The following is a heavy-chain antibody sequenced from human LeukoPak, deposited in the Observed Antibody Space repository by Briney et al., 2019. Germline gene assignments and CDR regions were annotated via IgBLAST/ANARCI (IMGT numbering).Heavy chain of an antibody. V-gene: IGHV3-74*01. CDR2: ISPDGKDT. CDR1: GFTVSSNY. Sequence: QPGGSLRLSCAASGFTVSSNYMSWVRQVPGKGLVWVSRISPDGKDTSHADSVKGRFTISRDNAKNTLYLHMNSLRAEDTAVYYCATYNWEYEADYWGQGTLVTVSS. D-gene: IGHD1-20*01. J-gene: IGHJ4*02. CDR3: ATYNWEYEADY.